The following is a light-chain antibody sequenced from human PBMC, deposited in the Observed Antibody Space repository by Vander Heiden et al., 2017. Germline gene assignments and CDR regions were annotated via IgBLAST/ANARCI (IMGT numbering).Light chain of an antibody. J-gene: IGKJ2*01. CDR2: WAS. CDR3: QQYYSSPFT. CDR1: QSVLHSSNNKNY. V-gene: IGKV4-1*01. Sequence: IVMIQSPHSLVVSLGERATINCKSSQSVLHSSNNKNYLAWYQQKPRQPPKLLIYWASTRQSGVPDRFSASGSGTNFTLTISSLQAEDVAVYYCQQYYSSPFTFGQGTKLEI.